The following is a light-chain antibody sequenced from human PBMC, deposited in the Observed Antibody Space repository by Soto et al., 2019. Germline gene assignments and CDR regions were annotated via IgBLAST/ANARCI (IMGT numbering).Light chain of an antibody. J-gene: IGKJ1*01. CDR1: QSLLTSDGNTY. Sequence: DVVMIQSPLSLPVTLGQPASISCRSSQSLLTSDGNTYLNWFQQRPGQSPRRLIYKVSNRDSGVPDRFSGRGSGTDFTLKISRVEAEDVGVYYCMQGTHWPWTFGQGTKVEIK. CDR2: KVS. V-gene: IGKV2-30*01. CDR3: MQGTHWPWT.